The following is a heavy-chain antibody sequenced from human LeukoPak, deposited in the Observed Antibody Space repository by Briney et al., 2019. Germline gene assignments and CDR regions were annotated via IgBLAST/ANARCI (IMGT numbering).Heavy chain of an antibody. V-gene: IGHV7-4-1*02. D-gene: IGHD2-15*01. CDR1: GYTFTSYA. CDR3: ARAPPPYCSGGSCYLWSYYYYYMDV. Sequence: ASVKVSCTASGYTFTSYAMNWVRQAPGQGLEWMGWINTNTGNPTYAQGFTGRFVFSLDTSVSTAYLQISSLKAEDTAVYYCARAPPPYCSGGSCYLWSYYYYYMDVWGKGTTVTVSS. CDR2: INTNTGNP. J-gene: IGHJ6*03.